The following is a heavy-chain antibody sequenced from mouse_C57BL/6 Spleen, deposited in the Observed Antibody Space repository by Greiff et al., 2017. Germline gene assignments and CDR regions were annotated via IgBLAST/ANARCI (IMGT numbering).Heavy chain of an antibody. J-gene: IGHJ3*01. Sequence: QVQLQQSGAELARPGASVKMSCKASGYTFTSYTMHWVKQRPGQGLEWIGYINPSSGYTKYNQKFKDKATLTVDKSSSTAYMQLSSLTSEDSAVYYCEREESLYYGSSWCAYWGQGTLVTVSA. CDR2: INPSSGYT. V-gene: IGHV1-4*01. CDR3: EREESLYYGSSWCAY. D-gene: IGHD1-1*01. CDR1: GYTFTSYT.